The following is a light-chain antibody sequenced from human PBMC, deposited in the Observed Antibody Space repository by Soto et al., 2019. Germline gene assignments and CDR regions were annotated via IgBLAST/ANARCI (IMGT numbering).Light chain of an antibody. CDR3: CSYADSYSSYL. J-gene: IGLJ1*01. V-gene: IGLV2-23*02. CDR2: EVS. CDR1: SSDVGNYKF. Sequence: QSVLTQPASVSGSPGQSITISCTGSSSDVGNYKFVSWYQQYPGKAPKVILYEVSKRPSGVSYRFSGSQSGNTASLTISGLQAEDEADYYCCSYADSYSSYLFGPGTKVTVL.